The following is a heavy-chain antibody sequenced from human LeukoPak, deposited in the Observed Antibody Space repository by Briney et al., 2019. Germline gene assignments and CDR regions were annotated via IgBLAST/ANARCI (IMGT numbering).Heavy chain of an antibody. J-gene: IGHJ4*02. V-gene: IGHV3-74*01. D-gene: IGHD3-22*01. Sequence: GGSLRLSCAASGFTFSDYYMSWIRQAPGKGLVWVSRINSDGSSTSYADSVKGRFTISRDNAKNTLYLQMNSLRAEDTAVYYCARGVRAYYYDSSGYSADFDYWGQGTLVTVSS. CDR3: ARGVRAYYYDSSGYSADFDY. CDR1: GFTFSDYY. CDR2: INSDGSST.